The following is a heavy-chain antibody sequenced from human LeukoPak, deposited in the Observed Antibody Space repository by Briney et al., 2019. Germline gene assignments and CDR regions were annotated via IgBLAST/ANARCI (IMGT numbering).Heavy chain of an antibody. Sequence: GGSLRLSCAASGFTFSNFGMHWVRQAPGKGLEWMAVISYDGKVTYYADSVKGRFTISRDNAKNSLYLQMNSLRAEDTALYHCARRNYSSSWNIRQGAFDIWGQGTMVTVSS. CDR1: GFTFSNFG. J-gene: IGHJ3*02. V-gene: IGHV3-30*03. D-gene: IGHD6-13*01. CDR2: ISYDGKVT. CDR3: ARRNYSSSWNIRQGAFDI.